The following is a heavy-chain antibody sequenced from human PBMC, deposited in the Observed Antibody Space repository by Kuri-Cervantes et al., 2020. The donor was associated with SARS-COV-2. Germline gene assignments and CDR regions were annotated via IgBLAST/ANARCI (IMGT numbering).Heavy chain of an antibody. CDR3: AKDENWVTIFESSFDY. D-gene: IGHD3-3*01. CDR2: IGPSGTTK. CDR1: GFIFSDYY. Sequence: GGSLRLSCTASGFIFSDYYMTWIRQAPGKGLEWVANIGPSGTTKYYADSVKGRFTISRDNAKNSLYLQMSSLRAEDTAVYYCAKDENWVTIFESSFDYWGQGTLVTVSS. V-gene: IGHV3-11*04. J-gene: IGHJ4*02.